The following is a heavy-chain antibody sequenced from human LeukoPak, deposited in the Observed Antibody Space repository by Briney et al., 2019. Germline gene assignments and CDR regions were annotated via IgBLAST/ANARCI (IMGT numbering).Heavy chain of an antibody. CDR1: KFTFSRHRYT. Sequence: GGSLRLSCAASKFTFSRHRYTMNWVRQAPGKGLEWVSSISSTSSYIYYADSVKGRFTISRDNSKNTLYLQMNSLRAEDTAVYYCARRAGAYSHPYDYWGQGTLVTVSS. CDR3: ARRAGAYSHPYDY. D-gene: IGHD4/OR15-4a*01. J-gene: IGHJ4*02. V-gene: IGHV3-21*04. CDR2: ISSTSSYI.